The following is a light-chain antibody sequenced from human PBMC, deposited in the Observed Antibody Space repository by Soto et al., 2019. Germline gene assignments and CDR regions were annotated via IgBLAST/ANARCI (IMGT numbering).Light chain of an antibody. CDR2: GTS. CDR1: QSVSSKY. V-gene: IGKV3-20*01. Sequence: EIVLTQSPGTLSLSPGERATLSCRASQSVSSKYLAWYQQKPGQAPRVLIYGTSIRASGVPERFSGGGSGRDFTLTITRLEREDFAVYYCQQYGSSLFTFGPGTKVDFK. CDR3: QQYGSSLFT. J-gene: IGKJ3*01.